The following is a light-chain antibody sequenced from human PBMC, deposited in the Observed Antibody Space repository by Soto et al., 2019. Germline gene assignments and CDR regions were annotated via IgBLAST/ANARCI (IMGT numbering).Light chain of an antibody. CDR1: QSVSNS. CDR3: QQRSNWYT. V-gene: IGKV3-11*01. Sequence: EIVLTQSPATLSLSPGERATLSCRASQSVSNSLAWYQQKPGQAPSLLIYDASKRATGIPARFSGSGSGTDFTLTISSLEPEAFAVYYCQQRSNWYTFGQGTKLEIK. CDR2: DAS. J-gene: IGKJ2*01.